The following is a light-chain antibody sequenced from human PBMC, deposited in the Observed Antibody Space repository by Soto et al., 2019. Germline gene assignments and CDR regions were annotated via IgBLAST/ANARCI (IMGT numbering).Light chain of an antibody. CDR3: QSYDSSLSGPV. CDR2: GNS. J-gene: IGLJ2*01. V-gene: IGLV1-40*01. Sequence: QLVLTQPPSVSGAPGQRVTISCTGSSSNIGAGYDVHWYQQLPGTAPKLLIYGNSNRPSGVPDRFSGSKSGTSPSLAITGLQAEDEADYYCQSYDSSLSGPVFGGGTKVTVL. CDR1: SSNIGAGYD.